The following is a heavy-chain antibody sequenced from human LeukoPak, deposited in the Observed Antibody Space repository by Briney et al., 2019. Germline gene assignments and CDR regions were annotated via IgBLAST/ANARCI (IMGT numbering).Heavy chain of an antibody. CDR3: ARDAIEGVYNTFDY. V-gene: IGHV1-69*05. CDR1: GGTFSSYA. Sequence: SVKVSCKASGGTFSSYAISWVRQAPGQGLVWMGGIIPIFGTANYAQKFQGRVTITTDESTSTAYMELSSLRSEDTAVYYCARDAIEGVYNTFDYWGQGTLVTVSS. D-gene: IGHD1-26*01. CDR2: IIPIFGTA. J-gene: IGHJ4*02.